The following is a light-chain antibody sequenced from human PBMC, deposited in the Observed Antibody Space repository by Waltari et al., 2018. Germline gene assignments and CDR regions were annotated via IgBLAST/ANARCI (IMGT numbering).Light chain of an antibody. CDR3: SSFTSTNTLL. CDR1: SSDIGAYKN. V-gene: IGLV2-14*01. Sequence: QPALTQPASVSGSPGQSITISCTGTSSDIGAYKNVSWYQQYPDKAPKLIIYEVSNRPSGVSNRFSGSKSGNTASLSISGLQAEDESDYYCSSFTSTNTLLFGGGTNLTVL. J-gene: IGLJ3*02. CDR2: EVS.